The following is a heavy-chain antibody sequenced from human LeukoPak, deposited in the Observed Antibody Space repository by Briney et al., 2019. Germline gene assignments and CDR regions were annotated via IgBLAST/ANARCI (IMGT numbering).Heavy chain of an antibody. CDR2: INHSGST. J-gene: IGHJ3*01. CDR1: GGSFSGYY. D-gene: IGHD4-17*01. CDR3: ARDYGDFAFDF. V-gene: IGHV4-34*01. Sequence: SETLSLACAVYGGSFSGYYWSWIRQPPGKGLEWIGEINHSGSTNYNPSLKSRVTISVDTPKNQLSLKLTSVTAADTAVYYCARDYGDFAFDFWGQGTMVTVSS.